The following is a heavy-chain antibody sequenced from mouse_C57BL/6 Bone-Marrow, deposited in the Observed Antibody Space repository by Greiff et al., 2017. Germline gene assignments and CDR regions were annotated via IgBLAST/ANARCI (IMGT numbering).Heavy chain of an antibody. D-gene: IGHD2-12*01. Sequence: VQGVESGPGLVQPSQSLSITCTVSGFSLTSYGVHWVRQPPGKGLEWLGVIWSGGSTDYNAAFISRLSISKDNSKSPVFFKMNSLQADDTAIYYCAKRRRYYIFAYWGQGTLVTVSA. CDR2: IWSGGST. CDR3: AKRRRYYIFAY. J-gene: IGHJ3*01. CDR1: GFSLTSYG. V-gene: IGHV2-4*01.